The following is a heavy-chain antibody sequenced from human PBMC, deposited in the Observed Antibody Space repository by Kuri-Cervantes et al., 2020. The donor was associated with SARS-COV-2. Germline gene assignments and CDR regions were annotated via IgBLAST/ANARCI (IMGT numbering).Heavy chain of an antibody. V-gene: IGHV4-4*07. D-gene: IGHD3-3*01. Sequence: SETLSLTCTVSGGSISSYYWSWIRQPAGKGLEWIGRIYTSGSTNYNPSLKSRVTMSVDTSKNQFSLKLSSVAAADTAVYYCARPYYDPDYYYYYYMDVWGKGTTVTVSS. CDR2: IYTSGST. J-gene: IGHJ6*03. CDR1: GGSISSYY. CDR3: ARPYYDPDYYYYYYMDV.